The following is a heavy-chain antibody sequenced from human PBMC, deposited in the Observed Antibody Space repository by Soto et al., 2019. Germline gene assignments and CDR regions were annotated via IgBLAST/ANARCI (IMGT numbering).Heavy chain of an antibody. V-gene: IGHV3-7*01. CDR2: IKQDGSEK. Sequence: GPLRLCYRGAECTIGNLWGICVRKTPGKGLQWVADIKQDGSEKYYVDSVKGRFTISRDNAKNSLYLQMNSLRDEDTAVYYCARPRGHCDGGSCFPPDCWGQGALVTVSS. D-gene: IGHD2-15*01. J-gene: IGHJ4*02. CDR1: ECTIGNLW. CDR3: ARPRGHCDGGSCFPPDC.